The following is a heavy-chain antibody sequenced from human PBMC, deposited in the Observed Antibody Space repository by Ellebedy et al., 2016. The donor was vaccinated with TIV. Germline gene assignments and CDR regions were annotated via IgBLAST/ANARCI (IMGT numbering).Heavy chain of an antibody. V-gene: IGHV3-30*18. J-gene: IGHJ3*02. D-gene: IGHD6-19*01. Sequence: GESLKISXVASRIAFDLYGMHWVRQAPGRGLEWVAVISFDGGNQYYADSVQGRFTISRDNSKNTLFLQMTSLRPEDTAVYFCAKDRSKEVQWLDDPSDIWGRGTMVTVSS. CDR3: AKDRSKEVQWLDDPSDI. CDR1: RIAFDLYG. CDR2: ISFDGGNQ.